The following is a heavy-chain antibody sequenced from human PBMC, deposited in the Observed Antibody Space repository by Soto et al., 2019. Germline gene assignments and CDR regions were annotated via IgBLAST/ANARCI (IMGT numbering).Heavy chain of an antibody. CDR3: AKNYFMDV. Sequence: EVQLLESGGGLVQPGGSLRLSCAASGFIFTNYAMSWVRQAPGKGLEWVSSISRTGDAHYADSVRGRFTISRDDSKNTLYLQLNSLRAEDTAVYNCAKNYFMDVWGKGTTVTVPS. CDR1: GFIFTNYA. J-gene: IGHJ6*03. D-gene: IGHD3-10*01. V-gene: IGHV3-23*01. CDR2: ISRTGDA.